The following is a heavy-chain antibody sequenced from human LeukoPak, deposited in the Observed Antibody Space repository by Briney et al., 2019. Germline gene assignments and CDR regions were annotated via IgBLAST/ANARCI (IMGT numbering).Heavy chain of an antibody. CDR3: ARGNSVITGTEFDY. Sequence: SQTLSLTCAISGDSVSSNSVAWNWIRQSPSRGLEWLGRTYHRSKWYNDYALSVKSRITINPDTSKNQFSLQLNSVTPEDTAVYYCARGNSVITGTEFDYWGQGTLVTVSS. CDR1: GDSVSSNSVA. CDR2: TYHRSKWYN. V-gene: IGHV6-1*01. D-gene: IGHD1-20*01. J-gene: IGHJ4*02.